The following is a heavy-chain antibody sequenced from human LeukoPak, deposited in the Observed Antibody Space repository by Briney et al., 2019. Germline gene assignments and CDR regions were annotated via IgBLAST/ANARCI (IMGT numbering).Heavy chain of an antibody. CDR1: GFTFSSYG. D-gene: IGHD6-19*01. Sequence: GGSLRLSCAASGFTFSSYGVHWVRQAPGKGLEWVSGISGSGGSTYYADSVKGRFSISRDNSQNTLYLQMNSLRAEDTAVYYCAKDEVAGCFDYWGQGTLVTVSS. J-gene: IGHJ4*02. CDR2: ISGSGGST. V-gene: IGHV3-23*01. CDR3: AKDEVAGCFDY.